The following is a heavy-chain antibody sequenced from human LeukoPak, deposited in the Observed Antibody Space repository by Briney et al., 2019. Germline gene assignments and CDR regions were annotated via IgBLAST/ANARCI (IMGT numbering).Heavy chain of an antibody. CDR3: ARDVEQQLGRPAFDI. CDR1: GYTFNKYG. Sequence: ASVKVSCKASGYTFNKYGVHWVRQAPGQGLEWMGWIAIVTGDTRYLQRFQGRLAITADTSTDTVYMDLSSLTSEDTAVYYCARDVEQQLGRPAFDIWGQGTTVTVSS. D-gene: IGHD1-1*01. J-gene: IGHJ3*02. V-gene: IGHV1-3*04. CDR2: IAIVTGDT.